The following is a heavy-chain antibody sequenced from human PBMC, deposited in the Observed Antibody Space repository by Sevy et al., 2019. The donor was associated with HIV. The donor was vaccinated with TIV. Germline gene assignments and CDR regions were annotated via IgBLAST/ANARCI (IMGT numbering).Heavy chain of an antibody. J-gene: IGHJ6*02. CDR3: ARGASGNDYYGMDV. Sequence: SETLSLTCAVYGGSFSGYHWSWIRQPPGKGLEWIGEINHSGSTNYNPSLKSRVTISVDTSKNQFSLKLSSVTAADTAVYYCARGASGNDYYGMDVWGQGTTVTVSS. D-gene: IGHD2-15*01. CDR2: INHSGST. V-gene: IGHV4-34*01. CDR1: GGSFSGYH.